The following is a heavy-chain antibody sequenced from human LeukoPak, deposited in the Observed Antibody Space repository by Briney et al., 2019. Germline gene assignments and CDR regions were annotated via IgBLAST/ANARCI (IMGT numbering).Heavy chain of an antibody. Sequence: ASVKVSCKVSGHTLTELSMHWVRQAPGKGLEGRGGFDPDDGETLYAQKFQGRITMTDDTSTDSSYMELSSLRSEDTAVYYCAQKPGYDFWSGYPHWGQGTLVTVSS. CDR1: GHTLTELS. J-gene: IGHJ1*01. V-gene: IGHV1-24*01. CDR3: AQKPGYDFWSGYPH. D-gene: IGHD3-3*01. CDR2: FDPDDGET.